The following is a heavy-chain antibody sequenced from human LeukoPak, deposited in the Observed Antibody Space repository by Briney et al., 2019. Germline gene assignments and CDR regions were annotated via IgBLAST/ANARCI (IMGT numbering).Heavy chain of an antibody. D-gene: IGHD6-19*01. CDR2: ISSSSSYI. V-gene: IGHV3-21*01. J-gene: IGHJ4*02. Sequence: GGSLRLSCAASGFTFSSYSMNWVRQAPGKGLEWVSSISSSSSYIYYADSVKGRFTISRDKAKNSLYLQMNSLRAEDTAVYYCAREEVAEQGYFDYWGQGTLVTVSS. CDR3: AREEVAEQGYFDY. CDR1: GFTFSSYS.